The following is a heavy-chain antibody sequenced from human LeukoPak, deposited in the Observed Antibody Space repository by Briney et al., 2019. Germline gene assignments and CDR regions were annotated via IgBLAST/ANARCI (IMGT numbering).Heavy chain of an antibody. CDR2: ISAYNGNT. V-gene: IGHV1-18*01. CDR1: GYTFTSYG. Sequence: ASVKVSCKASGYTFTSYGISWVRQAPGQGLEWMGWISAYNGNTNYAQKLQGRVTMTTDTSTSTAYMELRSLRSDDTAVYYCAREIGIRDSSGFDYWGQGTLVTVSS. D-gene: IGHD3-22*01. J-gene: IGHJ4*02. CDR3: AREIGIRDSSGFDY.